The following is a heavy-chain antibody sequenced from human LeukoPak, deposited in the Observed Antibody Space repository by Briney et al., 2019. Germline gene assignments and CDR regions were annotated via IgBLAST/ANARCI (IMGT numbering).Heavy chain of an antibody. CDR1: GFTFSSYG. CDR2: IRYDGSNK. Sequence: GGSLRLSRAASGFTFSSYGMHWVRQAPGKGLEWVAFIRYDGSNKYYADSVKGRLTISRDNSKNTLYLQMNSLRAEDTAVYYCAKDSGYYYDSSASMVDYWGQGTLVTVSS. V-gene: IGHV3-30*02. J-gene: IGHJ4*02. D-gene: IGHD3-22*01. CDR3: AKDSGYYYDSSASMVDY.